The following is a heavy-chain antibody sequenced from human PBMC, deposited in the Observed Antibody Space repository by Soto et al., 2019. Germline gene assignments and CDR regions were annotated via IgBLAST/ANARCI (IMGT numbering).Heavy chain of an antibody. Sequence: GSLRLSCAASGFKFSNYAMSWVRQAPGKGLEWVSLISATGGGTYYADSVKGRFTISRDNSHYTLYLQVHSLTAEDTAVYYCAKDRRAGGNSAFYFDFWGQGAQVTVSS. J-gene: IGHJ4*02. D-gene: IGHD3-16*01. CDR2: ISATGGGT. CDR3: AKDRRAGGNSAFYFDF. V-gene: IGHV3-23*01. CDR1: GFKFSNYA.